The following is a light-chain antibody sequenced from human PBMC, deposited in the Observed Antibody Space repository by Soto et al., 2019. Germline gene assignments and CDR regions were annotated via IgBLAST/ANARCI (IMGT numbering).Light chain of an antibody. CDR2: DDS. V-gene: IGLV3-21*02. CDR3: QVWDSLSDHHV. J-gene: IGLJ1*01. Sequence: ELTQPPSVSVAPGQTARISCGGNKIETKTVFWYQQKPGQAPVVVVSDDSVRPSGIPERFSGSNSGGTATLSIIGVEAGDEADYYCQVWDSLSDHHVFGPGTKVTVL. CDR1: KIETKT.